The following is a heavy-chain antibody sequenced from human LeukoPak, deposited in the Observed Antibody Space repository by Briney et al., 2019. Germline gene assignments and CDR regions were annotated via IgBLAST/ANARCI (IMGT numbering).Heavy chain of an antibody. CDR3: AKDLRFSGYDY. D-gene: IGHD5-12*01. CDR1: GFNFSNYG. CDR2: ISYDGSNQ. J-gene: IGHJ4*02. V-gene: IGHV3-30*18. Sequence: PGGSLRLSCAASGFNFSNYGMHWVRQAPDKGLEWVAVISYDGSNQGYADSVKGRFTISRDNFKKTLYLQMNSLRTEDTAVYCCAKDLRFSGYDYWGQGTPVTVSS.